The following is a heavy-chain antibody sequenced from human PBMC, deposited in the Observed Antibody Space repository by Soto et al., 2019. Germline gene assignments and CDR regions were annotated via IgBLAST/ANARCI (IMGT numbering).Heavy chain of an antibody. V-gene: IGHV4-31*03. J-gene: IGHJ4*02. CDR3: ARAPAPWYFDY. CDR2: IYYSGSA. CDR1: GGSVGRGAFY. Sequence: QVQLQESGPGLVKPSQTLSLSCSVSGGSVGRGAFYWSWIRQHPGKGLEWIGYIYYSGSAYYNPSLKSRVTISLDTSQNQFSLKLTSVTVADTAVYYCARAPAPWYFDYWGQGTLVTVSS.